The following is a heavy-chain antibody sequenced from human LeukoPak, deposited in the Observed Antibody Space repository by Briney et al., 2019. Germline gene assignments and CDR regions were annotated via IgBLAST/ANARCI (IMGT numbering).Heavy chain of an antibody. V-gene: IGHV3-23*01. J-gene: IGHJ1*01. CDR3: AIMHGYYDGSGYWVQ. CDR1: GFTFGSYG. Sequence: GGSLRLSCAASGFTFGSYGISWVRQAPGKGLEWVSFITPNADRTSYADSVEGRFTISRDNPRNTLYMQMNSLRDEDTAIYYCAIMHGYYDGSGYWVQWGQGTLVTVSS. CDR2: ITPNADRT. D-gene: IGHD3-22*01.